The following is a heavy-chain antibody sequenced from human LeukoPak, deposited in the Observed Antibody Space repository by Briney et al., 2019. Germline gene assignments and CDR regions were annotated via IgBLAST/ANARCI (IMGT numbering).Heavy chain of an antibody. V-gene: IGHV3-30-3*01. D-gene: IGHD3-16*01. CDR3: ARARFAMAGLGADALHF. CDR1: GFTFGHSA. CDR2: ISSDGSNK. J-gene: IGHJ3*01. Sequence: GGSLRLSCAASGFTFGHSAMHWVRQAPGKGLQWMAVISSDGSNKIYSNSVRGRFTISRDNARDTLYLQMNSLKPEDTAVYYCARARFAMAGLGADALHFWGQGTMVTVSP.